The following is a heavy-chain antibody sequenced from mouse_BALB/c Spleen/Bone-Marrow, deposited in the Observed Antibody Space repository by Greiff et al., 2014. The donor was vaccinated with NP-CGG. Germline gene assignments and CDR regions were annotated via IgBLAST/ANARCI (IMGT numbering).Heavy chain of an antibody. V-gene: IGHV5-9-3*01. CDR3: ARHGGYDAGAWFAY. CDR2: ISSGGNYT. D-gene: IGHD2-2*01. Sequence: EVMLVESGGGLVKPGGSLKLSCAASGFTFSSYAMSWVRQTPEKRLGWVATISSGGNYTYYPDSVKGRFSISRDNAKNTLYLQMSSLRSEDTAVYYCARHGGYDAGAWFAYWGQGTLVTVSA. J-gene: IGHJ3*01. CDR1: GFTFSSYA.